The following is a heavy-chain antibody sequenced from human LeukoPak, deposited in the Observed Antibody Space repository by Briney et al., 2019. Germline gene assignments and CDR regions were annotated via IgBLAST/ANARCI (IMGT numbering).Heavy chain of an antibody. CDR2: INAGNGNT. V-gene: IGHV1-3*01. CDR3: ARDHYYYYGMDV. J-gene: IGHJ6*02. CDR1: GYTFTGYY. Sequence: ASVKVSCKASGYTFTGYYMHWVRQAPGQRLEWMGWINAGNGNTKYSQKFQGRVTITRDTSASTAYMELSSLRSEDTAVYYCARDHYYYYGMDVWGQGTTVTVSS.